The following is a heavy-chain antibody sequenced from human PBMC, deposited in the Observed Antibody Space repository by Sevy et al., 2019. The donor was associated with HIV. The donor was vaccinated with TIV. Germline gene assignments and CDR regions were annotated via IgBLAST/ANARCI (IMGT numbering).Heavy chain of an antibody. CDR2: ISSSSSYI. Sequence: GGSLRLSCAASGFTFSSYSMNWVRQAPGKGLEWVSSISSSSSYIYYADSVKGRFTISRDNAKKSLYLKMNSLRAEDTAVYYCARDPASTAGTGGDYWGQGTLVTVSS. J-gene: IGHJ4*02. CDR1: GFTFSSYS. CDR3: ARDPASTAGTGGDY. V-gene: IGHV3-21*01. D-gene: IGHD6-13*01.